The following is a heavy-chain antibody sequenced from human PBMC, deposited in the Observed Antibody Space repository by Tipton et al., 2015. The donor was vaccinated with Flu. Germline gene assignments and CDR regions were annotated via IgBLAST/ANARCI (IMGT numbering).Heavy chain of an antibody. V-gene: IGHV4-38-2*01. Sequence: LRLSCSVSGDSIASDYYWGWIRQPPEKGLEWIGNIYRTGTTYYKSSLKSRVSISIDRSKNQFSLRLTSVTAADTGVYYCARRVTKSAQSWNYIDYWGQGTLVTVSS. CDR2: IYRTGTT. CDR3: ARRVTKSAQSWNYIDY. D-gene: IGHD2-21*02. CDR1: GDSIASDYY. J-gene: IGHJ4*02.